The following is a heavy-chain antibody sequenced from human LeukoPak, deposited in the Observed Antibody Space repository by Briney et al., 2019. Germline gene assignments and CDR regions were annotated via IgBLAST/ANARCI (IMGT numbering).Heavy chain of an antibody. Sequence: NPSEPLSLPCTISGGSISSYYWSWIRQPPGKGLEWIGYIYYSGSTSYNPSLKSRVTILVDTSKNKFSLKLRSVTAADTAVYYCARHERDVSLDHAFDIWGQGTMVTVSS. J-gene: IGHJ3*02. CDR2: IYYSGST. D-gene: IGHD5-24*01. CDR3: ARHERDVSLDHAFDI. CDR1: GGSISSYY. V-gene: IGHV4-59*08.